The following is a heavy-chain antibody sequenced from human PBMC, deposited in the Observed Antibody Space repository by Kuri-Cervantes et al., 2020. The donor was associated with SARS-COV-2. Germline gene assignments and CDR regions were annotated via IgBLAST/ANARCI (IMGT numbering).Heavy chain of an antibody. Sequence: SETLSLTCAVYGGSFSGYYWSWIRQPPGKGLEWIGEINHSGSTNYNPSLKSRVTISVDTSKNQFSLKLSSVTDADTAVYYCVRDGNSPDYYYYGMDVWGQGTTVTVSS. CDR3: VRDGNSPDYYYYGMDV. D-gene: IGHD4-23*01. CDR1: GGSFSGYY. CDR2: INHSGST. V-gene: IGHV4-34*01. J-gene: IGHJ6*02.